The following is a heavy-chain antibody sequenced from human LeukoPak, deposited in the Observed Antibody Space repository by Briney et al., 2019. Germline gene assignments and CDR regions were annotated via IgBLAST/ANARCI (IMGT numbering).Heavy chain of an antibody. CDR1: GGSISSGGYY. CDR3: ARGLEMALKVPFDY. V-gene: IGHV4-30-2*01. Sequence: SETLSLTCTVSGGSISSGGYYWSWIRQPPGKGLEWIGYIYYSGSTYYNPSLKSRVTISVDRSKNQFSLKLSSVTAADTAVYYCARGLEMALKVPFDYWGQGTLVTVSS. D-gene: IGHD5-24*01. J-gene: IGHJ4*02. CDR2: IYYSGST.